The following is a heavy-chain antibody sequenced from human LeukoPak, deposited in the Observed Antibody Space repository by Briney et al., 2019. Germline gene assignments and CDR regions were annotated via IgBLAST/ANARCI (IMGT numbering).Heavy chain of an antibody. CDR1: GFPLSSYA. Sequence: GGSLRLSCAASGFPLSSYAMSWVRQGPGKGLEWVAATSSSDPGTYHADSVRGRFTISRDNSKNTLYLQMNSLRAEDTAVYYCAKDRGYQLLGAFDIWGQGTMVTVSS. V-gene: IGHV3-23*01. CDR2: TSSSDPGT. J-gene: IGHJ3*02. CDR3: AKDRGYQLLGAFDI. D-gene: IGHD2-2*01.